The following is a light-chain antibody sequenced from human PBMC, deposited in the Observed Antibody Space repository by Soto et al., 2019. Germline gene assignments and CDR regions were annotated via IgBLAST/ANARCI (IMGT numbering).Light chain of an antibody. Sequence: AIRMTQSPSSFSASTGARVTITCRASQGISSYLAWYQQRPGKAPKILIYAASTLQRGVPSSFSGSGSGTDFTLTISCLKSADFATYYCAQYYSYPLTFGQGTKVEIK. CDR3: AQYYSYPLT. CDR2: AAS. CDR1: QGISSY. J-gene: IGKJ1*01. V-gene: IGKV1-8*01.